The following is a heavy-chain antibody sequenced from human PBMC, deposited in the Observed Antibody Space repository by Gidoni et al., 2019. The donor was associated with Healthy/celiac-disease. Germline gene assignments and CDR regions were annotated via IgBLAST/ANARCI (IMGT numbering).Heavy chain of an antibody. CDR2: IIPIFGTA. CDR1: GCPFSSYA. J-gene: IGHJ3*02. Sequence: QVQLVQSGAEVKKPGSSVKVSCKASGCPFSSYAISWVRQAPGQGLEWMGGIIPIFGTANYAQKFQGRVTITADESTSTAYMELSSLRSEDTAVYYCARERVAATDTDAFDIWGQGTMVTVSS. V-gene: IGHV1-69*01. D-gene: IGHD2-15*01. CDR3: ARERVAATDTDAFDI.